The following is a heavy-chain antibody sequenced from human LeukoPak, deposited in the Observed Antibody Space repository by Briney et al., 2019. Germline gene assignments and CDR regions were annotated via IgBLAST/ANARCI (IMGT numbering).Heavy chain of an antibody. CDR1: GVSFSGYA. CDR2: IKYDASDE. D-gene: IGHD3-16*01. CDR3: AERDAVGFDY. J-gene: IGHJ4*02. Sequence: GGSLRLSCAVSGVSFSGYAMHWVRQAPGKGLEWVSLIKYDASDEYYADAVKGRFTISRDNSKNTLYLQMNSLRAEDTAVYYCAERDAVGFDYWGQGTLVTVSS. V-gene: IGHV3-30*02.